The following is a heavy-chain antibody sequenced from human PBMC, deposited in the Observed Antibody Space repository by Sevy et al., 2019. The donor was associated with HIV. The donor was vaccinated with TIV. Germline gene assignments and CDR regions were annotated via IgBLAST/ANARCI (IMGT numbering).Heavy chain of an antibody. CDR1: XFTFSSXA. V-gene: IGHV3-30*03. Sequence: GGSLRLSCAXXXFTFSSXAMHWVRQAPGKGLEWVAAIPYDGSSKYYADSVKGRLTISRDNSKNTLYLQMNSLRAEDTAXYYCAXXXTDXYDTSGPVXYXGQGTLVTVSS. CDR3: AXXXTDXYDTSGPVXY. D-gene: IGHD3-22*01. J-gene: IGHJ4*02. CDR2: IPYDGSSK.